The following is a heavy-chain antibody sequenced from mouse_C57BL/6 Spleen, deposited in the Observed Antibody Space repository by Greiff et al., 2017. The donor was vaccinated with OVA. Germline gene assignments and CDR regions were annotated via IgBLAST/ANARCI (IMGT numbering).Heavy chain of an antibody. V-gene: IGHV1-47*01. CDR3: ARAGDGYYAMDY. J-gene: IGHJ4*01. Sequence: VQLQQSGAELFPPFASVTISFQASVYTFTTYPIEWMKQNHGKSLEWIGNFHPYNDDTKYNEKFKGKATLTVEKSSSTVYLELSRLTSDDSAVYYCARAGDGYYAMDYWGQGTSVTVSS. D-gene: IGHD2-3*01. CDR2: FHPYNDDT. CDR1: VYTFTTYP.